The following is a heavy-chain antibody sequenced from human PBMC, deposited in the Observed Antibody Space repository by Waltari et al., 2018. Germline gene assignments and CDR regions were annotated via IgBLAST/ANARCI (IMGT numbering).Heavy chain of an antibody. CDR3: ARHRRIAAAFDY. V-gene: IGHV4-39*01. CDR2: IYYSGST. CDR1: GGSISSSSYY. Sequence: QLQLQESGPGLVKPSETLSLTCTVSGGSISSSSYYLRWTRRPPGKGLEWMGSIYYSGSTYYNPSLKSRVTISVDTSKNQFSLKLSSVTAADTAVYYCARHRRIAAAFDYWGQGTLVTVSS. J-gene: IGHJ4*02. D-gene: IGHD6-13*01.